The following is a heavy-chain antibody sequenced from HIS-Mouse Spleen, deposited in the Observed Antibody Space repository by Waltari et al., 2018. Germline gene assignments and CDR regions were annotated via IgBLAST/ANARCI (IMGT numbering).Heavy chain of an antibody. D-gene: IGHD5-12*01. CDR1: GGSISSSSYY. CDR3: ARDGYSGYGHDAFDI. V-gene: IGHV4-39*07. J-gene: IGHJ3*02. CDR2: IYSSGST. Sequence: QLQLQESGPGLVKPSETLSLTCTVSGGSISSSSYYWGWIRQPQGKGLGWIGSIYSSGSTYYNPSLKSRVTISVDTSKNQFSLKLSSVTAADTAVYYCARDGYSGYGHDAFDIWGQGTMVTVSS.